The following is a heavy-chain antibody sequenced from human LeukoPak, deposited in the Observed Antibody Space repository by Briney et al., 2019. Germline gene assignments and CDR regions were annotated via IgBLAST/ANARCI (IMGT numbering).Heavy chain of an antibody. V-gene: IGHV3-23*01. CDR2: ISGSGGST. CDR1: GFTFSSYA. CDR3: AKSGGMTTVTHPRYFQH. D-gene: IGHD4-17*01. J-gene: IGHJ1*01. Sequence: GGSLRLSCPASGFTFSSYAMSWVRQAPGKGLEWVSAISGSGGSTYYADSVKGRFTISRDNSKNTLYLQMNSLRAEDTAVYYCAKSGGMTTVTHPRYFQHWGQGTLVTVSS.